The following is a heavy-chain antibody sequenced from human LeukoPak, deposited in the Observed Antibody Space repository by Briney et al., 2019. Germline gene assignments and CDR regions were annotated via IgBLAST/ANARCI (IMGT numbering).Heavy chain of an antibody. J-gene: IGHJ4*02. CDR2: ISYDGSNK. V-gene: IGHV3-30-3*01. CDR3: AREDPYYCSSTSCPFFDY. Sequence: PGRSLRLSCAASGFTFSSYAMHWVRQAPGKGLEWVAVISYDGSNKYYADSVKGRFTISRDNSKNTLYLQMNSLRAEDTAVYYCAREDPYYCSSTSCPFFDYWGQGTLVTVSS. CDR1: GFTFSSYA. D-gene: IGHD2-2*01.